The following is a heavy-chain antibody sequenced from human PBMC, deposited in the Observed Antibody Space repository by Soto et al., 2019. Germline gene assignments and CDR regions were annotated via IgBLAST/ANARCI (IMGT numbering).Heavy chain of an antibody. J-gene: IGHJ4*02. V-gene: IGHV4-34*01. D-gene: IGHD3-10*01. CDR3: ARGGRFGELFIDY. Sequence: SETLSLTCAVYGGSFSGYYWSWIRQPPGKGLEWIGEINHSGSTNYNPSLKSRVTISVDTSKNQFSLKLSSVTAADTAVYYCARGGRFGELFIDYWGQGTLVTVSS. CDR2: INHSGST. CDR1: GGSFSGYY.